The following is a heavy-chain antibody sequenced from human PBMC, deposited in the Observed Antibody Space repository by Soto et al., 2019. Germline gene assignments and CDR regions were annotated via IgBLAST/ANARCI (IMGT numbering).Heavy chain of an antibody. V-gene: IGHV3-30*18. J-gene: IGHJ4*02. Sequence: GGSLRLSCAASGFTFSSYGMHWVRQAPGKGLEWVAVISYGGSNKYYADSVKGRFTISRDNSKNTLYLQMNSLRAEDTAVYYCAKDHNKYSSSWYNYFDYWGQGTLVTVSS. CDR1: GFTFSSYG. CDR2: ISYGGSNK. CDR3: AKDHNKYSSSWYNYFDY. D-gene: IGHD6-13*01.